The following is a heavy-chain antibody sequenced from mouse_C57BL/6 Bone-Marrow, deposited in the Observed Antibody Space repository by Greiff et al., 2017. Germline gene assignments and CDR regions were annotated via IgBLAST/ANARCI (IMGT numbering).Heavy chain of an antibody. CDR3: ASAGWFAY. J-gene: IGHJ3*01. V-gene: IGHV1-72*01. CDR2: IDPNSGGT. Sequence: QVQLQQPGAELVKPGASVTLSCKASGYTFTSYWMHWVKQRPGRGLEWIGRIDPNSGGTKYNEKFKSKATLTVDTPTSTAYMQLSSLTSEDSAVYYCASAGWFAYWGQGTLVTVSA. CDR1: GYTFTSYW.